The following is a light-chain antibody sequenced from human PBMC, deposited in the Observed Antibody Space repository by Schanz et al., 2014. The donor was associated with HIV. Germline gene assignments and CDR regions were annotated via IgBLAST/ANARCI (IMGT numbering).Light chain of an antibody. CDR1: SSNIGNNY. J-gene: IGLJ2*01. V-gene: IGLV1-51*01. CDR2: DNN. CDR3: ATWDTFLNGVV. Sequence: QSVLTQPPSVSEAPGQKVTISCSGSSSNIGNNYVSWYQQLPGTAPKLLIYDNNKRPSGIPDRFSGSKSGTSATLAITGLQTEDEADYYCATWDTFLNGVVFGGGTKLTVL.